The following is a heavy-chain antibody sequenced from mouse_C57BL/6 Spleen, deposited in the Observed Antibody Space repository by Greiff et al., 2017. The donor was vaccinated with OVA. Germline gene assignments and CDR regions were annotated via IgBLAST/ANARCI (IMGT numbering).Heavy chain of an antibody. Sequence: EVQLQQSGPELVKPGASVKISCKASGYSFTGYYMNWVKQSPEKSLEWIGEINPSTGGTTYNQKFKAKATLTVDKSSSTAYMQLKSLTSEDSAVYYCARSGDYWGQGTLVTVSA. J-gene: IGHJ3*01. CDR3: ARSGDY. CDR2: INPSTGGT. CDR1: GYSFTGYY. D-gene: IGHD3-1*01. V-gene: IGHV1-42*01.